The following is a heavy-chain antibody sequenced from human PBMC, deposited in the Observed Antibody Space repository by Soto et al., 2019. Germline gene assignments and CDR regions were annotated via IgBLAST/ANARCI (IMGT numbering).Heavy chain of an antibody. J-gene: IGHJ4*01. CDR1: GYTFTSYG. V-gene: IGHV1-18*01. CDR3: ARVPLRYFDWSPAAYYFDY. CDR2: ISAYNGNT. Sequence: ASVKVSCKASGYTFTSYGISWVRQAPGQGLEWIGWISAYNGNTNYAQKHKSRVTMTTDTSTSTAYLELRSFISDDTAVYYCARVPLRYFDWSPAAYYFDYWG. D-gene: IGHD3-9*01.